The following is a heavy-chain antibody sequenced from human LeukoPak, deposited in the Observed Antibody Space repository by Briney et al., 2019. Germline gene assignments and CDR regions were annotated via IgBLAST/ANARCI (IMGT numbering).Heavy chain of an antibody. CDR3: ARSPQLEPNWFDP. CDR2: ISAYNGNT. J-gene: IGHJ5*02. V-gene: IGHV1-18*04. CDR1: GYTFTGYY. Sequence: ASVKVSCKASGYTFTGYYMHWVRQAPGQGLEWMGWISAYNGNTNYAQKLQGRVTMTTDTSTSTAYMELRSLRSDDTAVYYCARSPQLEPNWFDPWGQGTLVTVSS. D-gene: IGHD1-1*01.